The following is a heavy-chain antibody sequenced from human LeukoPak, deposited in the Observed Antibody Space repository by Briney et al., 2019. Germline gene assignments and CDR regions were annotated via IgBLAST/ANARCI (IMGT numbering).Heavy chain of an antibody. V-gene: IGHV3-23*01. CDR3: AKNGGHPTENYYMDV. J-gene: IGHJ6*03. CDR1: GFTFRSNA. CDR2: ISNVATI. Sequence: GGSLGLSWPASGFTFRSNAMTWFRRAPGKGLEWVQDISNVATINYADSVKGRFTMSRDNSKNTLYLQMNSLRAEDTAVYYCAKNGGHPTENYYMDVWGKGTTVTVSS. D-gene: IGHD4-17*01.